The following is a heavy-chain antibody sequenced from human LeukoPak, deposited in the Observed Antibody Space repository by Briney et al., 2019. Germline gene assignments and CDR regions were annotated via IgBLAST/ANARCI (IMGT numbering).Heavy chain of an antibody. CDR2: IWYDGSNK. J-gene: IGHJ5*02. CDR3: ARGPKRGSYRYNWFDP. Sequence: GGSLRLSCAASGFTFSSYAMHWVRQAPAKRLEWVAVIWYDGSNKYYADSVKGRFTISRDNSKNTLYLQMNSLRAEDTAVYYCARGPKRGSYRYNWFDPWGQGTLVTVSS. CDR1: GFTFSSYA. V-gene: IGHV3-33*01. D-gene: IGHD3-16*02.